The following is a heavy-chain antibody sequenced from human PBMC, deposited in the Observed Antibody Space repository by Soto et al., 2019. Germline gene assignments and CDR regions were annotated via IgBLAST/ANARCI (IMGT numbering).Heavy chain of an antibody. V-gene: IGHV1-69*12. CDR2: IIPIFGTA. CDR3: ARHVPAAGYYYGMDV. Sequence: QVQLVQSGAEVKKPGSSVKVSCKASGGTFSSYAISWVRQAPGQGLEWMGGIIPIFGTADYAQKFQGRVTIPADESTSTAYMELSSLRSEDMAVYYCARHVPAAGYYYGMDVWGQGTTVTVSS. J-gene: IGHJ6*02. CDR1: GGTFSSYA. D-gene: IGHD2-2*01.